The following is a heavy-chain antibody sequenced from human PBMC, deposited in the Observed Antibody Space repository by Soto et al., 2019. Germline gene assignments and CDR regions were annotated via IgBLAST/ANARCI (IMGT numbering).Heavy chain of an antibody. J-gene: IGHJ4*01. D-gene: IGHD3-10*01. V-gene: IGHV3-74*01. Sequence: GXSPRLSGAASGFTFSSYWLHWVRQAPGKGLAWVSRINPDGRSISDADSVKGRFTISRDNAKNTLYLQMNSLTTEDTAVYYCARAGSYRFDYWGHGTLVTVSS. CDR1: GFTFSSYW. CDR2: INPDGRSI. CDR3: ARAGSYRFDY.